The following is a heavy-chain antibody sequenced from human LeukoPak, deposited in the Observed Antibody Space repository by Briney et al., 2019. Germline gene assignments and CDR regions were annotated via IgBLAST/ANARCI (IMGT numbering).Heavy chain of an antibody. CDR1: GYTFTSYG. D-gene: IGHD3-22*01. V-gene: IGHV1-18*01. Sequence: ASVKVSCKASGYTFTSYGISWVRQAPGQGLEWMGWISAYNGNTNYAQELQGRVTMTTDTSTSTAYMELRSLRSDDTAVYYCARALTDYYDSSGYYHSGLGYWGQGTLVTVSS. CDR3: ARALTDYYDSSGYYHSGLGY. J-gene: IGHJ4*02. CDR2: ISAYNGNT.